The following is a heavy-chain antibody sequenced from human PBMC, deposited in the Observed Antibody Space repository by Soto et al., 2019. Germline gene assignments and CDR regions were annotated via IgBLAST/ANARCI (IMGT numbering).Heavy chain of an antibody. CDR3: ARGEGYCSSTSCPEGWFDP. CDR2: ISAYNGNT. V-gene: IGHV1-18*04. CDR1: GYTFSNYG. J-gene: IGHJ5*02. Sequence: ASVKVSCKTSGYTFSNYGISWVRQAPGQGLEWMGWISAYNGNTNYAQKLQGRVTMTTDTSTSTAYMELRSLRSDDTAVYYCARGEGYCSSTSCPEGWFDPWGQGTLVTVSS. D-gene: IGHD2-2*01.